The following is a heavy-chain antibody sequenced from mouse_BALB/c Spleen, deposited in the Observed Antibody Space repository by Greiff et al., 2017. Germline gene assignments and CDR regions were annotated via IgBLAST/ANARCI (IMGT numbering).Heavy chain of an antibody. V-gene: IGHV5-12-1*01. D-gene: IGHD1-1*01. CDR1: GFAFSSYD. CDR3: ASLDYYGSSYGGYCDY. CDR2: ISSGGGST. J-gene: IGHJ2*01. Sequence: EVMLVESGGGLVKPGGSLKLSCAASGFAFSSYDMSWVRQTPEKRLEWVAYISSGGGSTYYPDTVKGRFTISRDNAKNTLYLQMSSLKSEDTAMYYCASLDYYGSSYGGYCDYWGQGTTLTVSS.